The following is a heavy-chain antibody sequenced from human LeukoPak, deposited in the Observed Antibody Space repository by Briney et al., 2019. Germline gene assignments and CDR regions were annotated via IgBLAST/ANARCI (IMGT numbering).Heavy chain of an antibody. J-gene: IGHJ4*02. Sequence: ASVKVSCKASGYTFTSYGISWVRQAPGQGLEWMGWISAYNGNTNYAQNLQGRVTMTTDTSTSTAYMELRSLRSDDTAVYYCAREGVGYKTPARTDSWGQGTLVTVSS. CDR2: ISAYNGNT. V-gene: IGHV1-18*01. D-gene: IGHD3-10*01. CDR3: AREGVGYKTPARTDS. CDR1: GYTFTSYG.